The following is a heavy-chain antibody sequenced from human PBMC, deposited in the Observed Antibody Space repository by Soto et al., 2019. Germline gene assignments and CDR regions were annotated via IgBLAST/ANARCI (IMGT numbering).Heavy chain of an antibody. CDR3: AKLAQRWLQLNYFDY. V-gene: IGHV3-30*18. J-gene: IGHJ4*02. D-gene: IGHD5-12*01. CDR1: GFTFSSYG. Sequence: HPGGSLRLSCAASGFTFSSYGMHWVRQAPGKGLEWVAVISYDGSNKYYADSVKGRFTTSRDNSKNTLYLQMNSLRAEDTAVYYCAKLAQRWLQLNYFDYWGQGTLVTVAS. CDR2: ISYDGSNK.